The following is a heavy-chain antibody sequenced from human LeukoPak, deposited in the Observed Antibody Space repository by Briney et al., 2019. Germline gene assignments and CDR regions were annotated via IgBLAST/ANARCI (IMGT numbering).Heavy chain of an antibody. V-gene: IGHV4-39*07. D-gene: IGHD2-2*01. CDR1: GGSISSSSYY. J-gene: IGHJ6*03. CDR3: ARIITRHTHPDYYYYYYMDV. Sequence: SETLSLTCTVSGGSISSSSYYWGWIRQPPGKGLEWIGSIYYSGSTYYNPSLKSRVTISVDTSKNQFSLKLSSVTAADTAVYYCARIITRHTHPDYYYYYYMDVWGKGTTVTVSS. CDR2: IYYSGST.